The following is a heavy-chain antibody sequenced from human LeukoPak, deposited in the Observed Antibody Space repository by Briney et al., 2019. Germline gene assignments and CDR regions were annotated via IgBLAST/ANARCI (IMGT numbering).Heavy chain of an antibody. V-gene: IGHV3-21*01. CDR2: ISSSSSYI. J-gene: IGHJ3*02. Sequence: GGSLRLSCAASGFTFSSYSMNWVRQAPGKGLEWVSSISSSSSYIYYADSVKGRFTISRDNAKNSPYLQMNSLRVEDTAVYYCARAREGRWELLGAFDIWGQGTMVTVSS. D-gene: IGHD1-26*01. CDR3: ARAREGRWELLGAFDI. CDR1: GFTFSSYS.